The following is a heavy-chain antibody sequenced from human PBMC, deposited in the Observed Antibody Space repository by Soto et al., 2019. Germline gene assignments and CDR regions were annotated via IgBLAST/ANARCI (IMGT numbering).Heavy chain of an antibody. J-gene: IGHJ4*02. CDR3: ARGITMILVVQGGAPDKYYFDS. D-gene: IGHD3-22*01. CDR2: INHSGST. Sequence: SETLSLTCAVYGGSFSGHYWSWIRQSPGKGLEWIGEINHSGSTNQNPSLKSRVTISVDTSKNQFSLKLKSVTAADTAVYYCARGITMILVVQGGAPDKYYFDSWGQGTQVTVSS. CDR1: GGSFSGHY. V-gene: IGHV4-34*01.